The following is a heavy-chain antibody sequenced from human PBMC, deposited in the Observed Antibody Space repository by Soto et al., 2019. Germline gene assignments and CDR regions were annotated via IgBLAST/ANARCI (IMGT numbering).Heavy chain of an antibody. CDR1: GGSFSGYY. CDR3: ARIGLGYYDFWSGYFGPDYYYYMDV. D-gene: IGHD3-3*01. CDR2: INHSGST. Sequence: SETLSLTCAVYGGSFSGYYWSWIRQPPGKGLEWIGEINHSGSTNYNPSLKSRVTISVDTSKNQFSLKLSSVTAADTAVYYCARIGLGYYDFWSGYFGPDYYYYMDVCGKGTTVTVSS. V-gene: IGHV4-34*01. J-gene: IGHJ6*03.